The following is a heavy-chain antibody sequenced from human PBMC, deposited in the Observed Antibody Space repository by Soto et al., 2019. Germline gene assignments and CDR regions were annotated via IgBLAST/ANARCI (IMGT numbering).Heavy chain of an antibody. CDR1: ELSFTRYT. J-gene: IGHJ6*02. V-gene: IGHV3-23*01. D-gene: IGHD2-15*01. CDR3: AKSQGYCSGGSCYGDNYYYYFGLDV. Sequence: GAPLTLSGAGSELSFTRYTLNWLRPALGKGLVWVSGLNGNGVSTYCADSVKGRFSISRDNSKGTLYLQIYSLRAEDAAVYYCAKSQGYCSGGSCYGDNYYYYFGLDVWGQGTTVTVSS. CDR2: LNGNGVST.